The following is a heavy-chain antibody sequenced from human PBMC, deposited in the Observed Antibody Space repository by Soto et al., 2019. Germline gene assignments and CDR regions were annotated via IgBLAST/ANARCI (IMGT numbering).Heavy chain of an antibody. V-gene: IGHV4-59*01. CDR3: ARAPFYSSSWYGESGNYFDY. J-gene: IGHJ4*02. CDR2: IYYSGST. CDR1: GGSISSYY. D-gene: IGHD6-13*01. Sequence: SETLSLTCTVSGGSISSYYWSWIRQPPGKGLEWIGYIYYSGSTNYNPSLKSRVTISVDTSKNQFSLKLSSVTAADTAVYYCARAPFYSSSWYGESGNYFDYWGQGTLVTVSS.